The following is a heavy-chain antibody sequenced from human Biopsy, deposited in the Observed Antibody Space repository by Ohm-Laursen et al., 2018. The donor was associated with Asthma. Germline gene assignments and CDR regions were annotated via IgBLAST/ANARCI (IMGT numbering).Heavy chain of an antibody. CDR1: GYTFNSAG. J-gene: IGHJ6*02. D-gene: IGHD3-10*01. V-gene: IGHV1-18*01. CDR2: ISVYNGNT. Sequence: SVKVSCKTSGYTFNSAGITWVRQAPGQGLEWMGRISVYNGNTKVAQKLQDRVTMITDTSTSTAYMELRSLRSDDTAVYFCARAVDYSHYYGIDVWGQGTTVTVS. CDR3: ARAVDYSHYYGIDV.